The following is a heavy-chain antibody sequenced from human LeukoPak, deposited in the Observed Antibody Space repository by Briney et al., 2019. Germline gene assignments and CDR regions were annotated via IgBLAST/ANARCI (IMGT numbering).Heavy chain of an antibody. D-gene: IGHD6-6*01. CDR1: GGTFSSYA. V-gene: IGHV1-69*01. Sequence: SVKVSCKASGGTFSSYAISWVRQAPGQGLEWMGGIIPIFGTANYAQKFQGRVTITADESTSTAYMELSSLRSEDTAVYYCAREGAARPEEDSWGQGTLVTVSS. CDR2: IIPIFGTA. J-gene: IGHJ4*02. CDR3: AREGAARPEEDS.